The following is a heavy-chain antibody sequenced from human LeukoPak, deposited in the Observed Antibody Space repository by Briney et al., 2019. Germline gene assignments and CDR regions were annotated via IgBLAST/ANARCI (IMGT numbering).Heavy chain of an antibody. D-gene: IGHD1-14*01. CDR1: GFTFSSYA. CDR2: ISSNGGST. CDR3: VNAPGREPYYFDY. V-gene: IGHV3-64D*06. J-gene: IGHJ4*02. Sequence: ESGGSLRLSCSASGFTFSSYAMHWVRQAPGKGLEYVSAISSNGGSTYYADSVKGRFTISRDNSKNTLYLQMSSLRAEDTAVYYCVNAPGREPYYFDYWGQGTLVTVSS.